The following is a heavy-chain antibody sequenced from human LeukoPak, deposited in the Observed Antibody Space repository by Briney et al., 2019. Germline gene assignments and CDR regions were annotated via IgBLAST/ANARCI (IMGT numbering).Heavy chain of an antibody. J-gene: IGHJ4*02. CDR2: ISGDGGST. Sequence: GGSLRLSCTASGFAFSVYAMSWLRQPPGKGLEWVSLISGDGGSTFYADSVKGRFTISKDNSKNSLYLQMSSLRSEDTALYYCARESERSGWYDYWGQGTLVTVSS. CDR1: GFAFSVYA. D-gene: IGHD6-19*01. CDR3: ARESERSGWYDY. V-gene: IGHV3-43*02.